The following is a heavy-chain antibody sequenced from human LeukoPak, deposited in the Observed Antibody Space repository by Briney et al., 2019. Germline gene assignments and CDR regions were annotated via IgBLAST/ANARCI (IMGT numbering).Heavy chain of an antibody. J-gene: IGHJ4*02. CDR3: ATTHYSGSYDY. D-gene: IGHD1-26*01. V-gene: IGHV4-59*01. Sequence: SETLSLTCTVSGGSISSYYWSWIRQPPGKGLEWIGYIYYSGSTNYNPSLKSRVTISVDTSKNQFSLKLSSATAADTAVYYCATTHYSGSYDYWGQGTLVTVSS. CDR2: IYYSGST. CDR1: GGSISSYY.